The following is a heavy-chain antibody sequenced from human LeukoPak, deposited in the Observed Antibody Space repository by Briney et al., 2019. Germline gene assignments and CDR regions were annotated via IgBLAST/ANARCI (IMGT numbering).Heavy chain of an antibody. Sequence: SETLSLTCTVSGCSISSSSYYWGWIRQPPGKGLEWIGSIYYSGSTYYNPSLKSRVTISVDTSKNQFPLKLSSVTAADTAVYYCARHYGSGSYYYYYYGMDVWGQGTTVTVSS. D-gene: IGHD3-10*01. CDR3: ARHYGSGSYYYYYYGMDV. CDR2: IYYSGST. J-gene: IGHJ6*02. V-gene: IGHV4-39*01. CDR1: GCSISSSSYY.